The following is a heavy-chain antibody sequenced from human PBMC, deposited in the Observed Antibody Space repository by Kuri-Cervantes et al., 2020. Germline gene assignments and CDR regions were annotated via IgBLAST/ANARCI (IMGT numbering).Heavy chain of an antibody. Sequence: GESLKISCAASGFTFSSYPMHWVRQAPGKGLEWVAVISFDESNEYYADSVKGRFTISRDNSKNILYLQMHSPRPEDTAVYLCAKDGGDGYNLYMDVWGQGTTVTVSS. CDR1: GFTFSSYP. CDR3: AKDGGDGYNLYMDV. J-gene: IGHJ6*02. D-gene: IGHD5-24*01. CDR2: ISFDESNE. V-gene: IGHV3-30-3*01.